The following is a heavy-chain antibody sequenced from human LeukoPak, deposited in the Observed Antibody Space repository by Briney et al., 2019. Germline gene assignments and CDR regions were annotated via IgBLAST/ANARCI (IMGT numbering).Heavy chain of an antibody. Sequence: SETLSLTRTVSGGSISSYYWSWIRQPPGKGLEWIGYIYYSGSTNYNPSLKSRVTISVDTSKNQFSLKLSSVTAADTAIYYCARGLYYYYGMDVWGQGTTVTVSS. CDR1: GGSISSYY. V-gene: IGHV4-59*01. CDR3: ARGLYYYYGMDV. J-gene: IGHJ6*02. CDR2: IYYSGST.